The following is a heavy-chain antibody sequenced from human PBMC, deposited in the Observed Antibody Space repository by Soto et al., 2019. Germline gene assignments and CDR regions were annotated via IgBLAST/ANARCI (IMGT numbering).Heavy chain of an antibody. D-gene: IGHD3-10*01. V-gene: IGHV3-30*03. CDR1: GFDFRSYG. CDR3: ARDSGWPILNFDN. J-gene: IGHJ4*02. CDR2: ASYDGRET. Sequence: GGSLRLSCAASGFDFRSYGIHWVRQAPGKGLEWMAAASYDGRETFYADSAKGRFTVSKEISKNTAFLQMNALRHEDTAVYFCARDSGWPILNFDNWGQGTPVTVSS.